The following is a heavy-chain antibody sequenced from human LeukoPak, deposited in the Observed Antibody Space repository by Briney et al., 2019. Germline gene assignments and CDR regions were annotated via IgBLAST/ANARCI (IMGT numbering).Heavy chain of an antibody. D-gene: IGHD4-23*01. Sequence: SETLSLTCSVSGDSISNTNYYWAWIRQPPGKGLEWIGSIYHSGSTYYNPSLKSRVTLSIDTSKNQFSLKVTSVTAADTAVYYCARAYGGNSFGYWGQGTLVTVSS. J-gene: IGHJ4*02. CDR2: IYHSGST. V-gene: IGHV4-39*07. CDR3: ARAYGGNSFGY. CDR1: GDSISNTNYY.